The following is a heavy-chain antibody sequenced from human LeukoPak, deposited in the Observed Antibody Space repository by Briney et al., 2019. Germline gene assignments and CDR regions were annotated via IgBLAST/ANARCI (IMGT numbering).Heavy chain of an antibody. CDR3: ARDDGGSWWVFDY. V-gene: IGHV4-39*07. Sequence: SETLSLTCTISGDSISRNNYFWGWIRQPPGKGLEWIVSMSYSGSTYYNPSLKSRVTISVDTSKNQFSLKLSSVTAADTAVYYCARDDGGSWWVFDYWGQGTLVTVSS. CDR1: GDSISRNNYF. J-gene: IGHJ4*02. D-gene: IGHD6-13*01. CDR2: MSYSGST.